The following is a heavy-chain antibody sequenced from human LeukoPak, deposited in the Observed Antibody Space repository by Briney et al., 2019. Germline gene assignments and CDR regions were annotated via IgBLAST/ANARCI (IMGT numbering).Heavy chain of an antibody. J-gene: IGHJ3*02. CDR3: AKIDGYSYGPDAFDI. CDR2: ISGSGGST. CDR1: GFTFSSYA. V-gene: IGHV3-23*01. D-gene: IGHD5-18*01. Sequence: GGSLRLSCAASGFTFSSYAMSLVRQAPGKGLEWVSAISGSGGSTYYADSVKSRFTISRDNSKNTLYLQMNSLRAEDTAVYYCAKIDGYSYGPDAFDIWGQGTMVTVSS.